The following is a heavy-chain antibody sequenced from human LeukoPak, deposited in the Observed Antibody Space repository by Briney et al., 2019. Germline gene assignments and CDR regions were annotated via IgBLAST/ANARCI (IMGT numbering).Heavy chain of an antibody. Sequence: GRSLRLSCAASGFTFSSYGMHWVRQAPGKGLEWVAVISYDGSNKYYADSVKGRFTISRDNSKNTLYLQMNSLRAEDTAVYYCAKDHPSYGDYVNYYYYGMDVWGQGTTVTVSS. D-gene: IGHD4-17*01. V-gene: IGHV3-30*18. CDR3: AKDHPSYGDYVNYYYYGMDV. CDR2: ISYDGSNK. J-gene: IGHJ6*02. CDR1: GFTFSSYG.